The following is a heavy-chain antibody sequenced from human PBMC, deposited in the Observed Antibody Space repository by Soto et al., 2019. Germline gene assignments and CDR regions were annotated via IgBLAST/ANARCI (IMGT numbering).Heavy chain of an antibody. CDR2: INHSGSN. CDR3: ARGGSNDWQVAFDI. CDR1: GGSFSTYY. V-gene: IGHV4-34*01. Sequence: SETLSLTCVVSGGSFSTYYYNWIRQSPGKGLEWIVEINHSGSNNYSPSLKSRVTMSLDTYKNQFSLKLTSVTAADTAVYYCARGGSNDWQVAFDIGGQGTMVNVSS. J-gene: IGHJ3*02. D-gene: IGHD3-9*01.